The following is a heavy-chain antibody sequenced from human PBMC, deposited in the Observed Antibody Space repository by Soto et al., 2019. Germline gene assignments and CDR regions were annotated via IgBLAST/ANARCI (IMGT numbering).Heavy chain of an antibody. Sequence: EVLLVESGGGLVQPGGSLRLSCTASGFTVSTYCINWVRQAPGKGLEWVSVIYSGGNTYYADSVKGRFTISRDNSKNTLYLQMSSLRAEDTAVYYCARAWQLSDAFDIWGLGTMVTVSS. J-gene: IGHJ3*02. V-gene: IGHV3-66*01. D-gene: IGHD6-6*01. CDR3: ARAWQLSDAFDI. CDR1: GFTVSTYC. CDR2: IYSGGNT.